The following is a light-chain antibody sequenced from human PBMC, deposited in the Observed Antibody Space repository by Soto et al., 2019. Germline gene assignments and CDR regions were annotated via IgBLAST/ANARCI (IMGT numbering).Light chain of an antibody. CDR2: DAS. Sequence: ESVLTQSPATLSLSPGDRATLSCRASQSITNSLAWYRHQPGQPPRLLIYDASKRATGIPARFIGSGSGTHFTLTISSLEPEDFGLYYCQQRSNWPSVTFGGGTTVEIK. V-gene: IGKV3-11*01. J-gene: IGKJ4*01. CDR3: QQRSNWPSVT. CDR1: QSITNS.